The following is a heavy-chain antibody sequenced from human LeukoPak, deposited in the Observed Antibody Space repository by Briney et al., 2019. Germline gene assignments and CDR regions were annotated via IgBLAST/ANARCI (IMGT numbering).Heavy chain of an antibody. CDR3: AATGG. CDR1: GLAPRNYH. J-gene: IGHJ4*02. D-gene: IGHD1-26*01. Sequence: GGSLRLSCVGSGLAPRNYHVTWVRQAPGKGLEWVADIHETGDSHYADSVKGRFTISRENAKNSVYLQMNSLRADDTAVYYYAATGGWGQGTLVAVSS. V-gene: IGHV3-69-1*02. CDR2: IHETGDS.